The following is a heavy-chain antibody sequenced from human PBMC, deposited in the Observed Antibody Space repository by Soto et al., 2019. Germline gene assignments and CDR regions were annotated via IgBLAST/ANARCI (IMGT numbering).Heavy chain of an antibody. J-gene: IGHJ6*02. CDR1: GFTVSSNY. Sequence: EVQLVETGGGLIQPGGSLRLSCAASGFTVSSNYMSWVRQAPGKGLEWVSVIYSGGSTYYADSVKGRFTISRDNSKNTLYLQMNSLRAEDTAVYYCARGGLDYYYGMDVWGQGTTVTVSS. CDR3: ARGGLDYYYGMDV. V-gene: IGHV3-53*02. D-gene: IGHD3-16*01. CDR2: IYSGGST.